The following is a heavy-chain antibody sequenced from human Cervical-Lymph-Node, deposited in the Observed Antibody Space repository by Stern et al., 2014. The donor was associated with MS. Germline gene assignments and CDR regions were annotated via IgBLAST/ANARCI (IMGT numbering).Heavy chain of an antibody. Sequence: VQLVESGGGLVKPGGSLRLSCAASGFTFSSYSMNWVCQAPGKGLEWVSSISSSSSYIYYADSVKGRFTISRDNAKNSLYLQMNSLRAEDTAVYYCAREEFGELTAYFDYWGQGTLVTVSS. J-gene: IGHJ4*02. V-gene: IGHV3-21*01. D-gene: IGHD3-10*01. CDR1: GFTFSSYS. CDR3: AREEFGELTAYFDY. CDR2: ISSSSSYI.